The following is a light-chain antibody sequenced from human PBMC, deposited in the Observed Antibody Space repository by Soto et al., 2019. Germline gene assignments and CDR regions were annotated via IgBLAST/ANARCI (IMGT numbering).Light chain of an antibody. CDR3: QQYNSYPCT. J-gene: IGKJ1*01. CDR1: QSISSW. Sequence: DTQMTQSPATLCASVGDRVTITYRASQSISSWLAWYQQKPGKAPKLLIYDASSWESGVPSRVSGSGSVTAFATTISCMPPDDFDTDYCQQYNSYPCTLGQGTKADIK. CDR2: DAS. V-gene: IGKV1-5*01.